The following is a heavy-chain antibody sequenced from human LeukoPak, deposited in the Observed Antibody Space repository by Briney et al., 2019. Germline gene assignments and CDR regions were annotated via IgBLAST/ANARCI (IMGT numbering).Heavy chain of an antibody. D-gene: IGHD5-12*01. CDR1: GVTFRSYG. J-gene: IGHJ4*02. CDR3: TKVIRGNSGDDYDD. V-gene: IGHV3-30*03. Sequence: PGGSLRLSCAASGVTFRSYGMHWVRQAPGKGLEWVALISSDGNDKLYGDSVKGRFTISRDDSKSTLYLQMNSLRAEDTAVYCTTKVIRGNSGDDYDDWGQGTLVTVSS. CDR2: ISSDGNDK.